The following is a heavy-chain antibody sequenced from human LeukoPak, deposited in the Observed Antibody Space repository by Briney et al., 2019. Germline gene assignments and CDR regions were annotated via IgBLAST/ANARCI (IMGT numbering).Heavy chain of an antibody. D-gene: IGHD3-16*02. V-gene: IGHV3-30*18. Sequence: GGSLRLSCAASGFTFSSYGMHWVRQAPGKGLEWVAVISYDGSNQYYADSVKGRFTISRDNSKNTLYLQMYSLRAEDTAVYYCAKDSHFWGSYRYRDFDYWGPGTLVTVSS. CDR1: GFTFSSYG. CDR3: AKDSHFWGSYRYRDFDY. J-gene: IGHJ4*02. CDR2: ISYDGSNQ.